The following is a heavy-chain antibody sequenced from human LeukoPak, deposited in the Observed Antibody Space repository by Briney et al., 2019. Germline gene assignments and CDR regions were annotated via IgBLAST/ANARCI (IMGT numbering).Heavy chain of an antibody. D-gene: IGHD2-2*01. CDR2: LSGSGYNT. V-gene: IGHV3-23*01. CDR1: GFTFSSYA. Sequence: GGSLTLSCAASGFTFSSYALSWVRQAPGKVLEWVSSLSGSGYNTYYADSVKGRFTISRDNSKNTVYLQMNSLRAEDTAVYYCAKDPYGTRYFDYLGQGTLVTVSS. J-gene: IGHJ4*02. CDR3: AKDPYGTRYFDY.